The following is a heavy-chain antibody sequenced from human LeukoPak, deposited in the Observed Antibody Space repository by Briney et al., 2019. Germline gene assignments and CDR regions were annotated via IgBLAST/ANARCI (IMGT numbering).Heavy chain of an antibody. CDR3: AREGNGPGWLRWGYRGSNFDY. CDR2: INPNSGGT. Sequence: ASVKVSCKASGYTFTGYYMHWVRQAPGQGLEWMGWINPNSGGTNYAQKCQGRVTMTRDTPISTAYMELSRLRSDDTAVYYCAREGNGPGWLRWGYRGSNFDYWGQGTLVTVSS. D-gene: IGHD5-12*01. V-gene: IGHV1-2*02. J-gene: IGHJ4*02. CDR1: GYTFTGYY.